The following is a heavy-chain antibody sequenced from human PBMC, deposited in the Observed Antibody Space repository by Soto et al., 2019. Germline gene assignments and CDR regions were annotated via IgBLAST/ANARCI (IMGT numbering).Heavy chain of an antibody. V-gene: IGHV1-2*02. CDR1: GYTFTGYY. J-gene: IGHJ3*02. CDR2: INPTSGGT. D-gene: IGHD6-13*01. Sequence: ASVKVSCKASGYTFTGYYMHWVRQAPGQGLEWMGWINPTSGGTNYAQKFQGRVTMTRDTSISTAYMELSRLRSDDTAVYYCARTPGSSSWYAFDIWGQGTMVTVSS. CDR3: ARTPGSSSWYAFDI.